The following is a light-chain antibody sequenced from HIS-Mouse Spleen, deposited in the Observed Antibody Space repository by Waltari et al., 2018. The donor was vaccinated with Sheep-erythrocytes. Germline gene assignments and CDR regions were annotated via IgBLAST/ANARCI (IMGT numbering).Light chain of an antibody. Sequence: SSELTQYPAVSVALGQTVRITCQGASLRSYYASWYQQKPGPAPVLVIYGKNNRPSGIPDRFSGSSSGNTASLTITGAQAEDEADYYCNSRDSSGNHWVFGGGTKLTVL. V-gene: IGLV3-19*01. CDR1: SLRSYY. CDR3: NSRDSSGNHWV. CDR2: GKN. J-gene: IGLJ3*02.